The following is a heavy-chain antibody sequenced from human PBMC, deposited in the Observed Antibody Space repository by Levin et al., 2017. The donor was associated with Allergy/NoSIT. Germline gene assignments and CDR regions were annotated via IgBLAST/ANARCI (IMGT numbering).Heavy chain of an antibody. D-gene: IGHD5-18*01. J-gene: IGHJ3*02. CDR2: ISSSSSTI. CDR1: GFTFSSYS. CDR3: ARRRSSGGIQLWVRGHDAFDI. Sequence: GGSLRLSCAASGFTFSSYSMNWVRQAPGKGLEWVSYISSSSSTIYYADSVKGRFTISRDNAKNSLYLQMNSLRAEDTAVYYCARRRSSGGIQLWVRGHDAFDIWGQGTMVTVSS. V-gene: IGHV3-48*01.